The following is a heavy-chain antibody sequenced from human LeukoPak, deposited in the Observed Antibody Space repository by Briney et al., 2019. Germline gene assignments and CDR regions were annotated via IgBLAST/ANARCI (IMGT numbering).Heavy chain of an antibody. V-gene: IGHV3-21*01. D-gene: IGHD1-26*01. J-gene: IGHJ4*02. Sequence: GGSLRLSCAASGFTFSSYTMSWVRQAPGKGLEWVSSITRSSSDIYYSDSVKGRFTISRDNAKNSLYLQINSLRAEDTAVYYCAKGSDFDYWGQGTLVTVSS. CDR3: AKGSDFDY. CDR1: GFTFSSYT. CDR2: ITRSSSDI.